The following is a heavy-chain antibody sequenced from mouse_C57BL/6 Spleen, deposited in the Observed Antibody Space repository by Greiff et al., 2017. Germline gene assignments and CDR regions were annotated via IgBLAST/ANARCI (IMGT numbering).Heavy chain of an antibody. V-gene: IGHV1-74*01. CDR2: IHPSDSDT. CDR1: GYTFTSCW. D-gene: IGHD1-1*01. J-gene: IGHJ2*01. Sequence: VQLKQPGAELVKPGASVKVSCKASGYTFTSCWMHWVKQRPGQGLEWIGRIHPSDSDTNYNQKFKGKATLTVDKSSSTAYMQLSSLTSEDSAVYYCAMITTVVARDYWGQGTTRTVSA. CDR3: AMITTVVARDY.